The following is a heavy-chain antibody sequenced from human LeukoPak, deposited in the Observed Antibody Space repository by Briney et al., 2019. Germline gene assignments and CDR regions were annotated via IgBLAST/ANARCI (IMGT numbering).Heavy chain of an antibody. V-gene: IGHV1-2*02. Sequence: VASVKVSCKASGYTFTGYYMHWVRQAPGQGLEWMGWINPNSGGTNYAQKFQGRVTMSTDTSTSTAYMELRSLRSDDTAVYYCARDLSAGDTSDTWGQGTMVTVSS. CDR1: GYTFTGYY. J-gene: IGHJ3*02. CDR3: ARDLSAGDTSDT. D-gene: IGHD2-15*01. CDR2: INPNSGGT.